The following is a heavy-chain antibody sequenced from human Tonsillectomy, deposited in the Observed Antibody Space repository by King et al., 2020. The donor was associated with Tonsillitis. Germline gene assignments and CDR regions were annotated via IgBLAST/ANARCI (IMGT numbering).Heavy chain of an antibody. CDR3: AKDLFSSGFDYVDLDV. Sequence: QVQLVESGGGVVQPGRSLRLSCAASGFTFSSYGMHWVRQAPGKGLEWVAVISYDGSNKYYAESMKGRFTVSRDNSKNTLYLQMNSLRAEDTAVYYCAKDLFSSGFDYVDLDVWGQGTTVTVSS. D-gene: IGHD5-12*01. V-gene: IGHV3-30*18. CDR2: ISYDGSNK. J-gene: IGHJ6*02. CDR1: GFTFSSYG.